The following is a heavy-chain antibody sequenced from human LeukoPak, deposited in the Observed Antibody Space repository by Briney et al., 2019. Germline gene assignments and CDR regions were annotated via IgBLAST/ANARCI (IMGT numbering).Heavy chain of an antibody. D-gene: IGHD3-10*01. CDR3: AKDRLVWFGELFESPFYYYGMDV. Sequence: GRSLRLSCAASGFIFSSYGMHWVRQAPGKGLEWVAVISYDGSNKYYADSVKGRFTISRDNSKNTLYLQMNSLRAEDTAVYYCAKDRLVWFGELFESPFYYYGMDVWGQGTTVTVSS. J-gene: IGHJ6*02. V-gene: IGHV3-30*18. CDR2: ISYDGSNK. CDR1: GFIFSSYG.